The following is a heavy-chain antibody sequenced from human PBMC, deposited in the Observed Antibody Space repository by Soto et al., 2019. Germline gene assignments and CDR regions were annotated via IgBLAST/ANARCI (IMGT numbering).Heavy chain of an antibody. Sequence: ASVKVSCKASGYTFTSYGISWVRQAPGQGLEWSGWISANNGNTNYAQKLQGRVNMTTDTSTSTAYMELRSLRSDDTAVYYCARDKSIVATGGAAAGSVEDYYYGMDVWGQGTTVTVSS. CDR2: ISANNGNT. J-gene: IGHJ6*02. D-gene: IGHD6-13*01. V-gene: IGHV1-18*04. CDR1: GYTFTSYG. CDR3: ARDKSIVATGGAAAGSVEDYYYGMDV.